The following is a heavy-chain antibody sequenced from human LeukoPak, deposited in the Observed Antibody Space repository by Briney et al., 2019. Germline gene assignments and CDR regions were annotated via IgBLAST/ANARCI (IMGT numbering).Heavy chain of an antibody. D-gene: IGHD3-22*01. CDR1: DGSISSYY. V-gene: IGHV4-4*09. Sequence: SETLSLTCTVSDGSISSYYWSWIRQPPGKGLEWIGYIYTSGSTNYTPSLKSRVTISVDTSKNQFSLKLSSVTAADTAVYYCARHVPSSTMIGLFDYWGQGTLVTVSS. CDR3: ARHVPSSTMIGLFDY. J-gene: IGHJ4*02. CDR2: IYTSGST.